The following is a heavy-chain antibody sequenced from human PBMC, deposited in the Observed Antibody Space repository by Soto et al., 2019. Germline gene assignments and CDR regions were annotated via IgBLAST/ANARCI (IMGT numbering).Heavy chain of an antibody. CDR1: GDTFSTYT. D-gene: IGHD2-2*01. V-gene: IGHV1-69*12. CDR3: AREGLVLVPTTVNSDYYYFAMDV. J-gene: IGHJ6*02. CDR2: IIPRSATS. Sequence: QVQLVQSGAEVKKPGSSVKVSCKASGDTFSTYTITWMRQAPGQGLEWMGGIIPRSATSNYAQKFQGRATSTADESTNIASMELSSRRSEATAVYYCAREGLVLVPTTVNSDYYYFAMDVWGQGTTVTVSS.